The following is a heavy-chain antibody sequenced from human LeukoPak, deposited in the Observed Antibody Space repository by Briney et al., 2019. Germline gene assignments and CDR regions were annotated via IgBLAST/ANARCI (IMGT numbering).Heavy chain of an antibody. J-gene: IGHJ4*02. D-gene: IGHD3-22*01. CDR3: ARDREYYDSSGYSDY. Sequence: PSQTLSLTCTVSGGSISSGRYYWSWIRQPAGKGLEWIGRIYTSGSTNYNPSLKSRVTISVDTSKNQFSLKLGSVTAADTAVYYCARDREYYDSSGYSDYWGQGTLVTVSS. CDR2: IYTSGST. V-gene: IGHV4-61*02. CDR1: GGSISSGRYY.